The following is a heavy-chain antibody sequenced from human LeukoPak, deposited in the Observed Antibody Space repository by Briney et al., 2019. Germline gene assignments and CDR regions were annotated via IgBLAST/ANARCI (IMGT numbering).Heavy chain of an antibody. Sequence: GESLKISCHCSGYILTSYCIGWVRQLPAPRLGCMGIIYPGDSDTRYLPSFQGQVTISADKYISTAYLHLSSLKASDTAMYYCARQGYYASSGYLVSGYWYFDLWGRGTLVTVCS. J-gene: IGHJ2*01. D-gene: IGHD3-22*01. V-gene: IGHV5-51*01. CDR2: IYPGDSDT. CDR3: ARQGYYASSGYLVSGYWYFDL. CDR1: GYILTSYC.